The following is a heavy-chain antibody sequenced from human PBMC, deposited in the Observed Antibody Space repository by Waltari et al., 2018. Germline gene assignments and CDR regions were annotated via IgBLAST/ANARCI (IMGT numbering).Heavy chain of an antibody. Sequence: EVQLVESGGGLVKPGGSLRLSCAASGFRFNAYTMNWVRQTPGKGLEWVSSIGSSSTYTYYADSVKGRFTLSRDNAANSLYLEMNALRPDDTGVYYCASHPEDFYYYMDVWGKGTTVTVSS. V-gene: IGHV3-21*06. CDR2: IGSSSTYT. J-gene: IGHJ6*03. CDR3: ASHPEDFYYYMDV. CDR1: GFRFNAYT.